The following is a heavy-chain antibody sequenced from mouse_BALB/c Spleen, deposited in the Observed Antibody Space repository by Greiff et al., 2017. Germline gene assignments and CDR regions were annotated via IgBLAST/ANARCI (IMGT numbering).Heavy chain of an antibody. CDR1: GFNIKDTY. Sequence: EVQLVESGAELVKPGASVKLSCTASGFNIKDTYMHWVKQRPEQGLEWIGRIDPANGNTKYDPKFQGKATITADTSSNTAYLQLSSLTSEDTAVYYCANYGNYGWFAYWGQGTLVTVSA. D-gene: IGHD2-1*01. CDR2: IDPANGNT. J-gene: IGHJ3*01. V-gene: IGHV14-3*02. CDR3: ANYGNYGWFAY.